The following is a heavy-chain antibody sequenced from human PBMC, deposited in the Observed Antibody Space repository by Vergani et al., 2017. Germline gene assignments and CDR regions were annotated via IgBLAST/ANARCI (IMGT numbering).Heavy chain of an antibody. J-gene: IGHJ3*01. V-gene: IGHV3-9*01. CDR3: ANGKGTYQLNDAFDV. Sequence: EVHLVESGGGLVQPGRSLRLSCAASGFTFDDYAMHWVRQVPGKGLEWVSGLNWNSGSIAYADSVKGRFTVSRDNAKNTLYLQMNSLRAEDTALYYCANGKGTYQLNDAFDVWGQGTMVTVSS. CDR2: LNWNSGSI. CDR1: GFTFDDYA. D-gene: IGHD2-2*01.